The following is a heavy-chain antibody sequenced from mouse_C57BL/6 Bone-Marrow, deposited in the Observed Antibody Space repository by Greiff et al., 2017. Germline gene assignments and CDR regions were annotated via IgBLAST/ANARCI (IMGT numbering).Heavy chain of an antibody. CDR2: ISSGGDYI. CDR1: GFTFSSYA. Sequence: EVMLVESGEGLVKPGGSLKLSCAASGFTFSSYAMSWVRQTPEKRLEWVAYISSGGDYIHYADTVKGRFTISRDNARNTLYLQMSSLKSEDTAMYYCTRPYVHYAMDYWGQGTSVTVSS. CDR3: TRPYVHYAMDY. D-gene: IGHD2-14*01. V-gene: IGHV5-9-1*02. J-gene: IGHJ4*01.